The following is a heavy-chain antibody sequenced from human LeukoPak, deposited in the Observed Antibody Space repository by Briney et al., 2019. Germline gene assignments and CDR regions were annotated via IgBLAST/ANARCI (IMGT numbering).Heavy chain of an antibody. V-gene: IGHV4-61*02. J-gene: IGHJ6*03. D-gene: IGHD4-11*01. Sequence: SQTLSLTCTVSGGSISSGSYYWSWIRQPAGKGLEWIGRIYTSGSTNYNPSLKGRVTISVDTSKNQFSLKLSSVTAADTAVYYCARGVTMDVWGKGTTVTVSS. CDR3: ARGVTMDV. CDR1: GGSISSGSYY. CDR2: IYTSGST.